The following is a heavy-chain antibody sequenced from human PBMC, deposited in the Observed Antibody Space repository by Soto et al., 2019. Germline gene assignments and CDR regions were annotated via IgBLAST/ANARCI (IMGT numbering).Heavy chain of an antibody. CDR2: IYYSGST. CDR1: GGSISSGGYY. Sequence: SETLSLTCTVSGGSISSGGYYWSWIRQHPGKGLEWIGYIYYSGSTYYNPSLKSRVTISVDTSKNQFSLKLSSVTAADTAVYYCARDRSSDYYYYGMDVWGQGTTVTVSS. D-gene: IGHD6-6*01. V-gene: IGHV4-31*03. CDR3: ARDRSSDYYYYGMDV. J-gene: IGHJ6*02.